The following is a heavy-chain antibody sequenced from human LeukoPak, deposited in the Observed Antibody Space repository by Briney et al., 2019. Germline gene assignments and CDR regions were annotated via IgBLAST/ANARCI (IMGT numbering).Heavy chain of an antibody. CDR2: ITRSGSII. CDR1: GFTFSIYE. D-gene: IGHD4-17*01. CDR3: ARGAVTGYYMDV. J-gene: IGHJ6*03. Sequence: GGSLRLSCAASGFTFSIYEINWVRQAPGKGLEWVSYITRSGSIIYYADSVKGRFTISRDNAKNSLYLQMNSLRAEDTAVYYCARGAVTGYYMDVWGKGTTVTISS. V-gene: IGHV3-48*03.